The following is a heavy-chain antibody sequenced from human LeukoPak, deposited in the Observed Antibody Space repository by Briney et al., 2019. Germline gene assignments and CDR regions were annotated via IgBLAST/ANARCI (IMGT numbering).Heavy chain of an antibody. CDR2: IYPGDSDT. CDR3: ARHTLANWYFDL. D-gene: IGHD1-1*01. J-gene: IGHJ2*01. V-gene: IGHV5-51*01. Sequence: GESLRISCKGSGYSCTSYWIGWVRQMLGKGLEWMGIIYPGDSDTRYSPSFQGQVTISADKSISTAYLQWSSLKASDTAMYYCARHTLANWYFDLWGRGTLVTVSS. CDR1: GYSCTSYW.